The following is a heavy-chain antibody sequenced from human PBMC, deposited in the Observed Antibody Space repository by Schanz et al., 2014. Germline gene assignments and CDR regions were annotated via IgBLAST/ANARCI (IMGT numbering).Heavy chain of an antibody. CDR3: TADLWFGAVWGVW. Sequence: EVQLLESGGGLVQPGGSLRLSCATSGFTLNNAWMNWVRQAPGKGLQWVARIKSKTDGGTRDYAAPVKGRFTISTDDSKNRVYLKMNSLQTEDTAVYYCTADLWFGAVWGVWWGQGTLVTVSS. CDR2: IKSKTDGGTR. D-gene: IGHD3-10*01. CDR1: GFTLNNAW. V-gene: IGHV3-15*01. J-gene: IGHJ4*02.